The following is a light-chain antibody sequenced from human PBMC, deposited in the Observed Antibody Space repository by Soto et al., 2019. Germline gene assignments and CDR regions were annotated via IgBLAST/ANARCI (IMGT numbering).Light chain of an antibody. V-gene: IGLV1-47*01. CDR3: AAWDDSLSGYAV. CDR1: SSNIGSNY. J-gene: IGLJ7*02. CDR2: RNN. Sequence: QLVLPQPPSASGAPGQRVTISCSGSSSNIGSNYVYWYQQLPGTAPKLLIYRNNQRPSGVPDRFSGSKSGTSASLAISGLRSEYEADYYCAAWDDSLSGYAVFGGGTQLTAL.